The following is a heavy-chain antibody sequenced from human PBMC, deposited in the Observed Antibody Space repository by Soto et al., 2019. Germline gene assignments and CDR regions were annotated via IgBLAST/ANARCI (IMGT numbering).Heavy chain of an antibody. V-gene: IGHV3-48*01. CDR1: GFTFSSYS. CDR3: XXTXXXXXXGVXRXNXXDP. D-gene: IGHD3-10*01. J-gene: IGHJ5*02. CDR2: ISSSSSTI. Sequence: EVXXVESGGGLXXXGGSLRLSCAASGFTFSSYSMNWVRQAPGKGLEWVSYISSSSSTIYYADSVKGXXXXPXNNXXXXXXXXXXXXXXXXXXXXXXXXTXXXXXXGVXRXNXXDPWGQGXLVTVSS.